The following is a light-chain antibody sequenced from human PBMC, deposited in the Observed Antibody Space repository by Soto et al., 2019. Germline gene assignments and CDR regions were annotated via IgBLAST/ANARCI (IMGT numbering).Light chain of an antibody. CDR1: QTISSW. CDR2: KAS. Sequence: DIQMTQSPSTLSGSVGDRVTITCRASQTISSWLAWYQQKPGKAPKLLIYKASSLESGVPSRFSGSGSGTEFTLTISSLQPDDFATYYCQPYNSDSRTFGQGTKVDIK. J-gene: IGKJ1*01. CDR3: QPYNSDSRT. V-gene: IGKV1-5*03.